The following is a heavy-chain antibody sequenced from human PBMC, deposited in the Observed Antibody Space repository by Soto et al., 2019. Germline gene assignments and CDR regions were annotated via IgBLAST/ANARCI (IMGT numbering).Heavy chain of an antibody. J-gene: IGHJ3*02. CDR3: AKDDGRLGYCSGGSCYGEGAFDI. D-gene: IGHD2-15*01. V-gene: IGHV3-9*01. CDR2: ISWNSGSI. CDR1: GFTFDDYA. Sequence: EVQLVESGGGLVQPGRSLRLSCAASGFTFDDYAMHWVRQAPGKGLEWVSGISWNSGSIGYADSVKGRFTISRDNAKNSLYLQMNSLRAEDTALHYCAKDDGRLGYCSGGSCYGEGAFDIWGQGTMVTVSS.